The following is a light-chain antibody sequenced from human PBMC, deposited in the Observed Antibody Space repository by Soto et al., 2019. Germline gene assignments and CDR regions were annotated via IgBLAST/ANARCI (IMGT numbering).Light chain of an antibody. V-gene: IGLV1-40*01. CDR2: GNS. CDR1: SSNIGAGYD. J-gene: IGLJ2*01. Sequence: QSVLTQPPSVSGAPGQRVTISCTGSSSNIGAGYDVHWYQQLPGTDPKLLISGNSNRPSGVPDRFSGSKSGTSASLAITGLQAEDEADYYCQSYDCSLRGSHVVFGGGTKLTVL. CDR3: QSYDCSLRGSHVV.